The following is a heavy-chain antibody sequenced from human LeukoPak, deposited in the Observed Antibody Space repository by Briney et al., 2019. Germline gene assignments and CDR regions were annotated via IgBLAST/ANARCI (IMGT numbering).Heavy chain of an antibody. CDR2: INHSGST. J-gene: IGHJ4*02. CDR1: GGSLSGYY. Sequence: PSETLSLTCAVYGGSLSGYYWSWLRQPPGKGLEWIGEINHSGSTNYNPSLKSRVTISVDTSKNQFSLKLSSVTAADTAVYYCARRRYSSGWYGDYWGQGTLATVSS. D-gene: IGHD6-19*01. V-gene: IGHV4-34*01. CDR3: ARRRYSSGWYGDY.